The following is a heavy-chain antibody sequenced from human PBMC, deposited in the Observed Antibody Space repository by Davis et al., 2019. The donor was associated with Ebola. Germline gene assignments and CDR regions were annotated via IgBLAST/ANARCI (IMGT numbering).Heavy chain of an antibody. CDR2: ISWDGGST. CDR1: GFTFDDYT. V-gene: IGHV3-43*01. Sequence: GESLKISCAASGFTFDDYTMHWVRQAPGKGLEWVSLISWDGGSTYYADSVKGRFTISRDNAKNSLYLQMNSLRAEDTAVYYCARVVTMIVVTWGQGTLVTVSS. CDR3: ARVVTMIVVT. J-gene: IGHJ4*02. D-gene: IGHD3-22*01.